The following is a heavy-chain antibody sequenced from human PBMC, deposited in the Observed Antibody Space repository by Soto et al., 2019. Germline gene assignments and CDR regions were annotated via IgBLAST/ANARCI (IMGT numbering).Heavy chain of an antibody. CDR2: INHSGST. Sequence: SETLSLPCAVYNGAFSVYYWTWIRQSPGKGLEWIGEINHSGSTNYNPSLKSRVTISVDTSKNQFSLKLSSVTAADTAVYYWARDVTRRGNWEIWGQGTMVNVS. D-gene: IGHD1-26*01. CDR1: NGAFSVYY. J-gene: IGHJ3*02. CDR3: ARDVTRRGNWEI. V-gene: IGHV4-34*01.